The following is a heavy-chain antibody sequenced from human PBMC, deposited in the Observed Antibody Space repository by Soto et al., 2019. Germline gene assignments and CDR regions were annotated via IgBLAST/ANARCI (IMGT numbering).Heavy chain of an antibody. J-gene: IGHJ4*02. V-gene: IGHV4-34*01. CDR1: GGSFSDYY. D-gene: IGHD3-22*01. Sequence: QVQLQQWGAGLLKPSETLSLTCAMYGGSFSDYYGSWIRQPPGKGLEWIGEISQSEGTKYNPSLKSRVTISVDTSKSQVSLRLTSVTGADTAVYYCARGSDRAKVGYRGQGTLVTVSS. CDR3: ARGSDRAKVGY. CDR2: ISQSEGT.